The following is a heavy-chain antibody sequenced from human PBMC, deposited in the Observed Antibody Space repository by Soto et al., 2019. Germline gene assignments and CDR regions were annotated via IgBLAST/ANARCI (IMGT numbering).Heavy chain of an antibody. CDR1: GGSITSSSYY. J-gene: IGHJ3*02. CDR2: IYYSGST. D-gene: IGHD6-13*01. V-gene: IGHV4-39*07. Sequence: SETLSLTCTVSGGSITSSSYYWGWIRQPPGKGLEWIGSIYYSGSTYYNPSLKSRVTISVDTSKNQFSLKLSSVTAADTAVYYCARRYSSAFDIWGQGTMVTVSS. CDR3: ARRYSSAFDI.